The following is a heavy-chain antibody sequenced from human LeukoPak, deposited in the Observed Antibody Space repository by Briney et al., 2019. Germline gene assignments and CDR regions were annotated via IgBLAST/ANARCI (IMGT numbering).Heavy chain of an antibody. CDR2: IYYSGST. CDR3: ARDQGYGDYMGYYYYGMDV. Sequence: SETLSLTCTVSGGSISSYHWSWIRQPPGKGLEWIGYIYYSGSTNYNPSLKSRVTISVDTSKNQFSLKLSSVTAADTAVYYCARDQGYGDYMGYYYYGMDVWGQGTTVTVSS. J-gene: IGHJ6*02. CDR1: GGSISSYH. V-gene: IGHV4-59*01. D-gene: IGHD4-17*01.